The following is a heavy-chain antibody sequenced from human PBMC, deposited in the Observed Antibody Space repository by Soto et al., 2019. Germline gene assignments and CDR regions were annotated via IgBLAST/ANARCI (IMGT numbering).Heavy chain of an antibody. Sequence: PGGSLRLSCVASGFTFSVYWMSWVRQAPGKGLEWLANINQDGSDEYYVDSVKGRFTISRDNAKNSLYLQMDSLRAEDTAVYYCARDSGTYYKEINDFWGQGTLVTVSS. D-gene: IGHD1-26*01. V-gene: IGHV3-7*01. CDR3: ARDSGTYYKEINDF. CDR1: GFTFSVYW. J-gene: IGHJ4*02. CDR2: INQDGSDE.